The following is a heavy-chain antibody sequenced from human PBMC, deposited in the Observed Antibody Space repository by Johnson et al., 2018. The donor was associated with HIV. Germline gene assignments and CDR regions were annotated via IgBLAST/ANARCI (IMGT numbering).Heavy chain of an antibody. CDR1: GFTFSNYT. D-gene: IGHD6-19*01. V-gene: IGHV3-30-3*01. Sequence: QVLLVESGGIVVQPGRSLRLSCAASGFTFSNYTMHWVRQAPGTGLEWVAVISYDGNSKYYTESLKGRITISRDNSMNTLYLQMNSLRPEDTAVYYCASHGSTRGWIVSDDGFDVWGQGTLVTVSS. CDR2: ISYDGNSK. J-gene: IGHJ3*01. CDR3: ASHGSTRGWIVSDDGFDV.